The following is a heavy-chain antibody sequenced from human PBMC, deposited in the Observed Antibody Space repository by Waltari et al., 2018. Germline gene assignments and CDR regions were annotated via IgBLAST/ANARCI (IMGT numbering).Heavy chain of an antibody. CDR3: ARIYCSGGSCYSARIDY. Sequence: QLQLQESGPGLVKPSETLSLTCTVSGGSISSSSYYWGWGRQPPGKGLEWIGSIYYSGSTYYNPSLKSRVTISVDTSKNQFSLKLSSVTAADTVVYYCARIYCSGGSCYSARIDYWGQGTLVTVSS. D-gene: IGHD2-15*01. CDR1: GGSISSSSYY. CDR2: IYYSGST. V-gene: IGHV4-39*07. J-gene: IGHJ4*02.